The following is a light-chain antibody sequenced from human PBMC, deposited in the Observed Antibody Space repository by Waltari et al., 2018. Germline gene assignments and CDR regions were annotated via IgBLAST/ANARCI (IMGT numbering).Light chain of an antibody. Sequence: SYELTQPSSVSVSPGQTARITCSGDVLGKKFIRWFQQKPGQAPVLLIFRDSERPSGIPGGFSGSSSGTTVTLTISGAQVEDEADYYCFTVDDNSLRLFGGGTKLTVL. CDR2: RDS. V-gene: IGLV3-27*01. CDR1: VLGKKF. CDR3: FTVDDNSLRL. J-gene: IGLJ2*01.